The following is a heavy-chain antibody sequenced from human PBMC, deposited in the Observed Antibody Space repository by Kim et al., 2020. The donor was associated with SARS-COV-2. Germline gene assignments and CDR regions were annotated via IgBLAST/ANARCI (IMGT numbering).Heavy chain of an antibody. V-gene: IGHV3-7*01. CDR1: GFTFSSYW. D-gene: IGHD3-22*01. CDR3: ARGGSAIVVVITPNGMDV. CDR2: IKQDGSEK. Sequence: GGSLRLSCAASGFTFSSYWMSWVRQAPGKGLEWVANIKQDGSEKYYVDSVKGRFTISRDNAKNSLYLQMNSLRAEDTAVYYCARGGSAIVVVITPNGMDVWGQGTTVTVSS. J-gene: IGHJ6*02.